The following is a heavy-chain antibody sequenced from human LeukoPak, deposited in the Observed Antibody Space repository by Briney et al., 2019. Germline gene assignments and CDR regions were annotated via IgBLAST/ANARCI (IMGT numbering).Heavy chain of an antibody. CDR1: GFTFSSYA. CDR3: AKAYYYDSSGPPAGGYFDY. CDR2: ISGSGGST. J-gene: IGHJ4*02. V-gene: IGHV3-23*01. Sequence: PGGSLRLSCAASGFTFSSYAMGWVRQAPGKGLEWVSAISGSGGSTYYADSVKGRFTISRDNSKNTLYLQMKSLRAEDTAVYYCAKAYYYDSSGPPAGGYFDYWGQGTLVTVSS. D-gene: IGHD3-22*01.